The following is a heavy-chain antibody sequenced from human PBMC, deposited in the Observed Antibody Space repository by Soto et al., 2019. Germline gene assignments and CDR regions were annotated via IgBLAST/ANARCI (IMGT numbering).Heavy chain of an antibody. J-gene: IGHJ6*02. V-gene: IGHV1-69*12. D-gene: IGHD1-1*01. CDR3: ARDKDRLQLGGNYYYIMDV. CDR2: IIPIFPTP. Sequence: QVPLVQSGAEVKKPGSSVKISCKASGGTFRTNAFSWVRQAPGQGLEWMGGIIPIFPTPDYAQKFQSRVTITADESTTXTXLELSSLRSEDTAIYYCARDKDRLQLGGNYYYIMDVWGQGTTVTVSS. CDR1: GGTFRTNA.